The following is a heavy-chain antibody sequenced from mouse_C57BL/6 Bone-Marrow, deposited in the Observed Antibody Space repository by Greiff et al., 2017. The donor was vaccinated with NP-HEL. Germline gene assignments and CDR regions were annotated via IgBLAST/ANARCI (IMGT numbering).Heavy chain of an antibody. J-gene: IGHJ3*01. CDR2: ISNGGGST. V-gene: IGHV5-12*01. D-gene: IGHD1-1*01. CDR3: ARPMILLRYPAWFAY. Sequence: EVQLQESGGGLVQPGGSLKLSCAASGFTFSDYYMYWVRQTPEKRLEWVAYISNGGGSTYYPDTVKGRFTISRDNAKNTLYLQMSRLKSEDTAMYYCARPMILLRYPAWFAYWGQGTLVTVSA. CDR1: GFTFSDYY.